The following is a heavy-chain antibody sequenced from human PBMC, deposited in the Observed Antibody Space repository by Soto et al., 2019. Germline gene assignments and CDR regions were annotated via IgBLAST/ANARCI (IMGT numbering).Heavy chain of an antibody. CDR3: ARLYCSSVSCYNDY. Sequence: QVQLQESGPGLVKPSETLSLTCGVSGFPVSYGYYWGWIRQPPGKGLEWLGSIYQSGKTYYNPSLNSRLTLSMETSKNEFSVRLSSVIAADTAVYFCARLYCSSVSCYNDYWGPGVQVTVSS. V-gene: IGHV4-38-2*01. D-gene: IGHD2-2*01. CDR1: GFPVSYGYY. CDR2: IYQSGKT. J-gene: IGHJ4*02.